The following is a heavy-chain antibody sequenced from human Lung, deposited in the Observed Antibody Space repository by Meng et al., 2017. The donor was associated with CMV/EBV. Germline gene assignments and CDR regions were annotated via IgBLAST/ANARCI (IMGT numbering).Heavy chain of an antibody. CDR1: GGSISSYY. J-gene: IGHJ6*02. CDR3: ARDLGYCSSNSCYYYYGMDV. D-gene: IGHD2-2*01. Sequence: GSLRLXXTVSGGSISSYYWSWIRQPPGKGLEWIGYIYYSGSTNYNPSLKSRVTISVDTSKNQFSLKLSSVTAADTAVYYCARDLGYCSSNSCYYYYGMDVWGQGTTVTVSS. V-gene: IGHV4-59*01. CDR2: IYYSGST.